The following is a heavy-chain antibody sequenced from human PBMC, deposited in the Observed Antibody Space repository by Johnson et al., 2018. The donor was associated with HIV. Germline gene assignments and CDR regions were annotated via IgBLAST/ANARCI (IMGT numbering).Heavy chain of an antibody. V-gene: IGHV3-7*01. CDR3: ARDRGGGSYHDAFDI. Sequence: VQLVESGGGLVQPGGSLRLSCAASGFSFSFYWMSWVRQAPGKGLEWVANIKQDGSERYYVDSVKGRFTISRDNSKNTLYLQMNSLRAEDTAVYYCARDRGGGSYHDAFDIWGQGTMVTVSS. D-gene: IGHD1-26*01. CDR1: GFSFSFYW. CDR2: IKQDGSER. J-gene: IGHJ3*02.